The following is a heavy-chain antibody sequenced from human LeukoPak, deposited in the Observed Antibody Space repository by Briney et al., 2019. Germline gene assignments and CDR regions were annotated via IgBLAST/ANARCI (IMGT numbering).Heavy chain of an antibody. J-gene: IGHJ4*02. CDR3: ARDPLRYFDY. CDR2: ISNRISTV. CDR1: GFTFSSCA. V-gene: IGHV3-48*01. Sequence: PGGSLRLSCAASGFTFSSCAMGWVRQAPGKGLEWVSYISNRISTVYYADSVKGRFTISRDNAKNSLYLQMNSLRAEDTAVYYCARDPLRYFDYWGQGTLVTVSS.